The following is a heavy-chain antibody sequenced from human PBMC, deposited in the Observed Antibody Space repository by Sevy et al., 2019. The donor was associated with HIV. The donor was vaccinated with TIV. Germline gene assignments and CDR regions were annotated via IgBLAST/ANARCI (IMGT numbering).Heavy chain of an antibody. Sequence: GESLKISCAASGFTFSRYTMHWVHQAPGKGLEWVSSITSDATYISYADSLRGRFTISRDNAKNSLFLQMSSLRAEDTAVYFCARDIATYSTGSYIRYFDYWGQGTLVTVSS. CDR1: GFTFSRYT. CDR3: ARDIATYSTGSYIRYFDY. J-gene: IGHJ4*02. V-gene: IGHV3-21*06. CDR2: ITSDATYI. D-gene: IGHD6-19*01.